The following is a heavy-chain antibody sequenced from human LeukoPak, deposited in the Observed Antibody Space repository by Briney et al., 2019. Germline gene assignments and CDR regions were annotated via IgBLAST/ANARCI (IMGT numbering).Heavy chain of an antibody. Sequence: ASVKVSCKASEYTFTGYYMHWVRQAPGQGLEWMGWMHPNGGGTNYAQKFQGRVTMTRDTSTSTVYMELSSLRSEDTAVYYCAREAVYSSTNWFDPWGQGTLVTVSS. V-gene: IGHV1-2*02. CDR2: MHPNGGGT. CDR1: EYTFTGYY. D-gene: IGHD6-13*01. J-gene: IGHJ5*02. CDR3: AREAVYSSTNWFDP.